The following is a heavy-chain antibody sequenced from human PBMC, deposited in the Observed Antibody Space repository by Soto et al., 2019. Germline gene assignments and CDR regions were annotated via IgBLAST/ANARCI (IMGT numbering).Heavy chain of an antibody. CDR2: ISAYNGNT. V-gene: IGHV1-18*01. CDR3: ARTRSYVFHYYYYMDV. CDR1: GYTFTSYG. Sequence: ASVKVSCKASGYTFTSYGISWVRQAPGQGLEWMGWISAYNGNTNYAQKLQGRVTMTTDTSTSTAYMELRSLRSDDTAVYYCARTRSYVFHYYYYMDVWGKGTTVTVSS. D-gene: IGHD3-16*01. J-gene: IGHJ6*03.